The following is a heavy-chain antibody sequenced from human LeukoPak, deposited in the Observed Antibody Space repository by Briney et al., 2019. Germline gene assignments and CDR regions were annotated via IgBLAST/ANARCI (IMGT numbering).Heavy chain of an antibody. CDR2: INPNSGGT. V-gene: IGHV1-2*04. CDR3: ARLGYGDYRNGTDV. Sequence: ASVKVSCKASGYTFTGYYMHWVRQAPGQGLEWMGWINPNSGGTNYAQKFQGWVTMTRDTSISTAYMELSRLRSDDTAVYYCARLGYGDYRNGTDVWGQGTTVTVSS. CDR1: GYTFTGYY. D-gene: IGHD4-17*01. J-gene: IGHJ6*02.